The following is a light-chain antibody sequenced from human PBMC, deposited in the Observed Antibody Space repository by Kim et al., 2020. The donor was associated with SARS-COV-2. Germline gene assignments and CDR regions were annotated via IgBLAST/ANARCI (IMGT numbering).Light chain of an antibody. V-gene: IGKV1-5*03. CDR1: YSISSV. CDR3: QQYNSYPYT. J-gene: IGKJ2*01. CDR2: KGS. Sequence: SAYGGDIVTLTCRASYSISSVYAWYQQKTGKATKLLIYKGSSLESGVPLRFSGSGSGTEFTLTISSLQPYDFATYYCQQYNSYPYTFGQGTKLEI.